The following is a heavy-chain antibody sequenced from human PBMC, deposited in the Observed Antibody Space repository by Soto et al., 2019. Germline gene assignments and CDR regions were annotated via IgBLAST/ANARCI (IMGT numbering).Heavy chain of an antibody. Sequence: RWSLRLSCAASGFTGTYSFMSWVRQAPGKGLEWVSIIYSGGNTYYADSVKGRFTISRDNSKNTLYLQMNSLRAEDTAVYYCARGGGSYSNWFDPWGQGSLVTVS. J-gene: IGHJ5*02. CDR1: GFTGTYSF. V-gene: IGHV3-53*01. CDR2: IYSGGNT. CDR3: ARGGGSYSNWFDP. D-gene: IGHD1-26*01.